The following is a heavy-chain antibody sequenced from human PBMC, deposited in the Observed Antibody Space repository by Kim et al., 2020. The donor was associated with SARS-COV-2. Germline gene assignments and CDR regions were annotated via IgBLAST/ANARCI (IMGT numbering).Heavy chain of an antibody. CDR1: GGSISSSSYY. J-gene: IGHJ4*02. CDR2: IYYSGST. CDR3: ARGPKDIVLMVYPPPTQIYFDY. Sequence: SETLSLTCTVSGGSISSSSYYWGWIRQPPGKGLEWIGSIYYSGSTYYNPSLKSRVTISVDTSKNQFSLKLSSVTAADTALYYCARGPKDIVLMVYPPPTQIYFDYWRQGTLVTVSS. D-gene: IGHD2-8*01. V-gene: IGHV4-39*07.